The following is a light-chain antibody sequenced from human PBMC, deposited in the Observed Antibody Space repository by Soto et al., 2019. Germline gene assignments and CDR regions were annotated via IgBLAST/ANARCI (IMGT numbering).Light chain of an antibody. V-gene: IGKV1-39*01. CDR2: VAS. CDR1: QSIGNY. J-gene: IGKJ4*01. CDR3: QQSSSTPQT. Sequence: DIQMIQSRSSLSASVGDRVTITCRASQSIGNYLSWYQQKPGKAPKLLINVASTLQSGVPSRFSGSGSGTDFTLAISSLQPEDFATYYCQQSSSTPQTFGGGTRVEIK.